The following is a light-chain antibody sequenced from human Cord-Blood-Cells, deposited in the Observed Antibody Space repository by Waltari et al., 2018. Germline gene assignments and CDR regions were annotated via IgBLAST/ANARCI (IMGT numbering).Light chain of an antibody. Sequence: QLVLTQSPSASASLGASVKLTCTLSSGHSSYAIAWHQQQPEKGPRYLMKLNSDGSHSKGDGIPDRFSYCSSGAERSPTNPSLQSDDEAYYSCQTWGTGILVVGGGTKLTVL. V-gene: IGLV4-69*01. CDR3: QTWGTGILV. CDR2: LNSDGSH. J-gene: IGLJ2*01. CDR1: SGHSSYA.